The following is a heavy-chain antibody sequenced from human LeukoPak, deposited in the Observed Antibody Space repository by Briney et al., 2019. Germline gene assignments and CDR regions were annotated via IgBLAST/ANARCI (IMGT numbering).Heavy chain of an antibody. CDR3: ARDRGVLRYFDWLFEFDY. CDR1: GYTFTSYD. V-gene: IGHV1-8*01. J-gene: IGHJ4*02. D-gene: IGHD3-9*01. Sequence: ASVKVSCKASGYTFTSYDINWVRQATGQGLEWMGWMNPNSGNTGYAQKFQGRVTMTTDTSTSTAYMELSSLGSEDTAVYYCARDRGVLRYFDWLFEFDYWGQGTLVTVSS. CDR2: MNPNSGNT.